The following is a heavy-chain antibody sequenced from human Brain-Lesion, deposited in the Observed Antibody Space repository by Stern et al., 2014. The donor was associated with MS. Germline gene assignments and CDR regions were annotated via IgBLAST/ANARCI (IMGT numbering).Heavy chain of an antibody. CDR2: VNNDGRRT. D-gene: IGHD3-10*01. CDR1: GFTFSNYW. Sequence: EVQLVESGGGFVQPGGSLRLSCAASGFTFSNYWMHWVRQAPGKGLVWVSRVNNDGRRTSYAGSVKGRFTMSRDNAKNTLYLQMNSLRVEDTAIYYCARGERWFDSWGQGTLVTVSS. CDR3: ARGERWFDS. V-gene: IGHV3-74*02. J-gene: IGHJ5*01.